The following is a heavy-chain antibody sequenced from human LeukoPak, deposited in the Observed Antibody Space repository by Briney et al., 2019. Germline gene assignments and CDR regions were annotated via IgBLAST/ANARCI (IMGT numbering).Heavy chain of an antibody. J-gene: IGHJ3*02. Sequence: ASVKVSCRASRYTFTSYDINWVRQATGQGLEWMGWMNPNSGNTGYAQKFQGRVTMTRNTSISTAYMELSSLRSEDTAVYYCARSYGDGDAFDIWGQGTMVTVSS. CDR2: MNPNSGNT. D-gene: IGHD4-17*01. CDR3: ARSYGDGDAFDI. V-gene: IGHV1-8*01. CDR1: RYTFTSYD.